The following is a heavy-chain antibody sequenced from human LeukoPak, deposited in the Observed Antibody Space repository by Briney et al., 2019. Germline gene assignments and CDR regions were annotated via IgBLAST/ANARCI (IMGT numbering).Heavy chain of an antibody. J-gene: IGHJ4*02. CDR2: IYYSGST. D-gene: IGHD3/OR15-3a*01. Sequence: SETLSLTCTVSGGSIGSSSAYWGWIRQPPGKALDWIGSIYYSGSTYYNSSLMSRITISVDASKNQFSLRLTSVTAADTAVYYCARQTGSGLFILPGGQGTLVTVSS. V-gene: IGHV4-39*01. CDR1: GGSIGSSSAY. CDR3: ARQTGSGLFILP.